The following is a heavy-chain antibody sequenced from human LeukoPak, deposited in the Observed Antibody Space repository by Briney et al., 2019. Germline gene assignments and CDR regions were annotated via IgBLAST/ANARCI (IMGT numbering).Heavy chain of an antibody. J-gene: IGHJ3*02. Sequence: PSETLSLTCTVSGGSISSGSYYWSWIRQPAGKGLEWIGRIYTSGSTNYNPSLKSRVTISVDKSKNQFSLKLSSVTAADTAVYYCARAGYYYDSSGYDDAFDIWGQGTMVTVSS. CDR3: ARAGYYYDSSGYDDAFDI. CDR1: GGSISSGSYY. CDR2: IYTSGST. D-gene: IGHD3-22*01. V-gene: IGHV4-61*02.